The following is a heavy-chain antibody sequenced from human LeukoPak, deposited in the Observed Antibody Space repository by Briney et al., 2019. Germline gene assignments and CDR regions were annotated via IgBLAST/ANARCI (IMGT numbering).Heavy chain of an antibody. CDR1: GDSVSSNS. D-gene: IGHD5-18*01. CDR2: IYYKSKWFN. Sequence: SQTLSLTCAISGDSVSSNSWNWIRQSPSRGLEWLGRIYYKSKWFNDYAASVKSRITINPDTSKNQFSLQLNSVTPEDTALYYCARDQLWINGFDIWGQGTMVTVSS. J-gene: IGHJ3*02. V-gene: IGHV6-1*01. CDR3: ARDQLWINGFDI.